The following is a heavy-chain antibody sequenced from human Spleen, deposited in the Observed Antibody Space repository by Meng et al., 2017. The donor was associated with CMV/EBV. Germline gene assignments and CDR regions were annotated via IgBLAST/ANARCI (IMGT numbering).Heavy chain of an antibody. CDR3: VKDLRS. CDR1: GFTFSNYA. CDR2: IIGSGDTT. J-gene: IGHJ5*02. D-gene: IGHD4-17*01. V-gene: IGHV3-23*01. Sequence: GGSLRLSCAASGFTFSNYAMSWVRQAPGTGLDCISAIIGSGDTTYYADSVKGRFTISRDNSKNTLYLQMNSLRAEDTAVYYCVKDLRSWGQGTLVTVSS.